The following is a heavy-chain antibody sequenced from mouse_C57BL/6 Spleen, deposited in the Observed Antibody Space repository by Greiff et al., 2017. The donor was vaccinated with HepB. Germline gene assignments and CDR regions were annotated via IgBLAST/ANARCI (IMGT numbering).Heavy chain of an antibody. J-gene: IGHJ2*01. D-gene: IGHD1-1*01. V-gene: IGHV5-17*01. CDR1: GFTFSDYG. Sequence: EVHLVESGGGLVKPGGSLKLSCAASGFTFSDYGMHWVRQAPEKGLEWVAYISSGSSTIYYADTVKGRFTISRDNAKNTLFLQMTSLRSEDTAMYYCAIDYYGSDYFDYWGQGTTLTVSS. CDR3: AIDYYGSDYFDY. CDR2: ISSGSSTI.